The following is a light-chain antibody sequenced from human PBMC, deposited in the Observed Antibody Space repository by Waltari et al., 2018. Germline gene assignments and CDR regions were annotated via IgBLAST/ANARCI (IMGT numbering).Light chain of an antibody. CDR3: SSQSSNDVVL. Sequence: QSALTQPASVSRSPGQSVTIFCAGTSNDVGGYNSVSWYQEHPSQAPRVIIYDVSDRPSGVSDRFSGSKSGNTASLTISGLQAEDEADYYCSSQSSNDVVLFGGGTKLTVL. CDR1: SNDVGGYNS. J-gene: IGLJ2*01. CDR2: DVS. V-gene: IGLV2-14*01.